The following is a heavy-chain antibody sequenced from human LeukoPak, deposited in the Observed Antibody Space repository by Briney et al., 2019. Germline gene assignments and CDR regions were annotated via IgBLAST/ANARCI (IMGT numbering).Heavy chain of an antibody. CDR1: GYTGTSYG. CDR3: ARRRDGYKPFDY. V-gene: IGHV1-18*01. J-gene: IGHJ4*02. Sequence: GASVKLSCKASGYTGTSYGISWVRQAPGQGLEWMGWISAYNGNTNYAQKLQGRVTMTTDTSTSTAYMELRSLRSDDTAVYYCARRRDGYKPFDYWGQGTLVTVSS. CDR2: ISAYNGNT. D-gene: IGHD5-24*01.